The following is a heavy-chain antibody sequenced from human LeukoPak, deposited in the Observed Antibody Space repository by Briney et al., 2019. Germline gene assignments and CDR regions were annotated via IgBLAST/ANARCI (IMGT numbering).Heavy chain of an antibody. D-gene: IGHD2-21*02. V-gene: IGHV4-39*07. CDR1: GGSISSSSYY. CDR2: IYYSGST. Sequence: PSETLSLTCTVSGGSISSSSYYWGWIRQPPGKGLEWIGSIYYSGSTYYNPSLKSRVTISVDTSKNQFSLKLSSVTAADTAVYYCARVLVVTATYTLSTWGHGTLVTVSS. J-gene: IGHJ5*01. CDR3: ARVLVVTATYTLST.